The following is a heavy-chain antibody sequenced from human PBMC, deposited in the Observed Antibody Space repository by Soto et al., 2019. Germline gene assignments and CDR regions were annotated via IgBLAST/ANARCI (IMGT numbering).Heavy chain of an antibody. J-gene: IGHJ6*02. CDR1: GGSISGYY. Sequence: SLTCNVSGGSISGYYWSWIRQSPGKGLEYIGCIYYRGSTNYNSSLKSRVTMSVDTSRNQFSLKMNSVTAADTAVYYCARQQLLPFYYALDVWGQGTTVTVSS. V-gene: IGHV4-59*01. CDR3: ARQQLLPFYYALDV. CDR2: IYYRGST. D-gene: IGHD1-26*01.